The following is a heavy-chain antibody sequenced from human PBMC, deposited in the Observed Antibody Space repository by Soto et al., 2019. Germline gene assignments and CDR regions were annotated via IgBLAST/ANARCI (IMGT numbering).Heavy chain of an antibody. J-gene: IGHJ4*02. CDR3: ASYDYYDSSGYTF. CDR2: IYYSGST. V-gene: IGHV4-30-4*01. CDR1: GGSISSGGYY. D-gene: IGHD3-22*01. Sequence: KPSETLSLTCTVSGGSISSGGYYWSWIRQPPGQGLEWIGYIYYSGSTYYNPSLKSRVTISVDTSKNQFSLKLSSVTAADTAVYYCASYDYYDSSGYTFWGQGTLVTVSS.